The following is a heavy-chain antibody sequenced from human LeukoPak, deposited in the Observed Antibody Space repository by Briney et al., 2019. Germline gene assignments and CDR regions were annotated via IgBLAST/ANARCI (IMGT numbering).Heavy chain of an antibody. CDR1: GGTFISYA. CDR2: IIAIFGKA. J-gene: IGHJ4*02. CDR3: ASSADNCSSTSCQFDY. V-gene: IGHV1-69*05. D-gene: IGHD2-2*01. Sequence: GASVNVSCKSSGGTFISYAISGVRQARGQGLDWMGRIIAIFGKAKYAQKFQGRVTISTDEYKSTAYMELSSLRSEDTAVYYCASSADNCSSTSCQFDYWGQGTLVTVSS.